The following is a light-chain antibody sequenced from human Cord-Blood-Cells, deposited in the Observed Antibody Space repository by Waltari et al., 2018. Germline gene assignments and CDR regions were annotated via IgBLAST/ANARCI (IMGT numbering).Light chain of an antibody. V-gene: IGLV2-11*01. Sequence: QSALTQPRSVSGSPGQSVTISCTGTSSDVGGSNYVSWYQQHPGKAPKLMIYDGSKRPSGGPDRFSGSKSGNTASLTISGLQAWDEADYYCCSYAGTVVFGGGTKLTVL. CDR3: CSYAGTVV. J-gene: IGLJ2*01. CDR2: DGS. CDR1: SSDVGGSNY.